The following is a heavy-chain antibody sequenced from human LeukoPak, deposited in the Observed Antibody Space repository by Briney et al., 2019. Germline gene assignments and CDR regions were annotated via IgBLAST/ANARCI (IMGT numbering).Heavy chain of an antibody. CDR3: ARDRVRGTF. Sequence: PGGSLRLSCAASGFIFSSYWMSWVRQAPGKGLEWISYISSSGTTIYNADSVKGRFTISRDNAKNSLYLQMNSLRAEDTAVYYCARDRVRGTFWGQGTLVTVSS. CDR1: GFIFSSYW. CDR2: ISSSGTTI. D-gene: IGHD3-10*01. V-gene: IGHV3-48*04. J-gene: IGHJ4*02.